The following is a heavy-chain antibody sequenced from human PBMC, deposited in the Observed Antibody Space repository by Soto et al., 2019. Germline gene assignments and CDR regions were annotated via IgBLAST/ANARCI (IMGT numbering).Heavy chain of an antibody. V-gene: IGHV3-23*01. CDR3: AKGVSEGWITIFGVARLMDV. J-gene: IGHJ6*02. CDR2: ISGSGGST. Sequence: GGSLRLSCAASGFTFSSYAMSWVRQAPGRGLEWVSVISGSGGSTHYADSVKGRFTISRDNSKNTLYLQMNSLRAEDTAVYYCAKGVSEGWITIFGVARLMDVWGRGTTVTVSS. CDR1: GFTFSSYA. D-gene: IGHD3-3*01.